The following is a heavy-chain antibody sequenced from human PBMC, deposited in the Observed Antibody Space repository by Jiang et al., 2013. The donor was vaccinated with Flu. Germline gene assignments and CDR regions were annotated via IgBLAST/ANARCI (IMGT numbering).Heavy chain of an antibody. CDR3: ARSRTIFGAFNEASYYYYYGMDV. Sequence: GLVKPSETLSLTCTVSGGPVSSGSYYWSWIRQPPGKGLEWIGDVFYSGSTNYNPSLKSRVTISVDTSKNQFPLKLSSVTAADTAVYYCARSRTIFGAFNEASYYYYYGMDVWGQGTTVTVSS. V-gene: IGHV4-61*01. CDR1: GGPVSSGSYY. J-gene: IGHJ6*02. CDR2: VFYSGST. D-gene: IGHD3-3*01.